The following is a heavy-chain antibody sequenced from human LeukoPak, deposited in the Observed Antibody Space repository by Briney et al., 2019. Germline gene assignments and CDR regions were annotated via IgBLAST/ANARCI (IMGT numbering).Heavy chain of an antibody. D-gene: IGHD3-22*01. CDR1: GFTFSSYA. CDR3: AKLPSHYYDSSGYYY. CDR2: ISGSGGST. J-gene: IGHJ4*02. Sequence: GSLRLSCAASGFTFSSYAMSWVRQAPGKGLEWVSAISGSGGSTYYADSVKGRFTISRDNSKNTLYLQMNSLRAEDTAVYYCAKLPSHYYDSSGYYYWGQGTLVTVSS. V-gene: IGHV3-23*01.